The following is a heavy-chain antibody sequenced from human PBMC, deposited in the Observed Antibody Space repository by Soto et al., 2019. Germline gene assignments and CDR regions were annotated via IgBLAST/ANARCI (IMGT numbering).Heavy chain of an antibody. CDR1: GGTFSSYA. V-gene: IGHV1-69*13. J-gene: IGHJ4*02. CDR3: ARGGPEGPPYCGGDCYAYFDY. Sequence: SVKVSCKASGGTFSSYAISWVRQAPGQGLEWMGGIIPIFGTANYAQKVQGRVTITADESTSTAYMELSSRRSEDTAVYYCARGGPEGPPYCGGDCYAYFDYWGQGTLVTVSS. CDR2: IIPIFGTA. D-gene: IGHD2-21*02.